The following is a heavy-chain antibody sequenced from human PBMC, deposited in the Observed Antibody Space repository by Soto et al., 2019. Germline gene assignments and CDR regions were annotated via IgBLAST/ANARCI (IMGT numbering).Heavy chain of an antibody. Sequence: PGGSLRLYCAASGFTFSSDRMPWVRQAQGKGLVWVSRINTDGSGTTYADSVKGRLTISRDNAKNMVYLQMNSLRAEDTAVYYITRVPPVPQPYXDYWGLVNMVTVSS. CDR2: INTDGSGT. CDR1: GFTFSSDR. J-gene: IGHJ4*02. CDR3: TRVPPVPQPYXDY. V-gene: IGHV3-74*01. D-gene: IGHD4-17*01.